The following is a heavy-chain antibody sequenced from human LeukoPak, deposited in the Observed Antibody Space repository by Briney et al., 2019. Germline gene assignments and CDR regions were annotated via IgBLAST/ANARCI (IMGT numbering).Heavy chain of an antibody. CDR3: AKDLGTYDYVWGNFDY. D-gene: IGHD3-16*01. CDR2: IRYDGSNK. V-gene: IGHV3-30*02. CDR1: GFTFSSYG. Sequence: PGGSLRLSCAASGFTFSSYGMHWVRQAPGKGLEWVAFIRYDGSNKYYADSVKGRFTISRDNSKNTLYLQMNSLRAEDTAVYYCAKDLGTYDYVWGNFDYWGQGTLVTVSS. J-gene: IGHJ4*02.